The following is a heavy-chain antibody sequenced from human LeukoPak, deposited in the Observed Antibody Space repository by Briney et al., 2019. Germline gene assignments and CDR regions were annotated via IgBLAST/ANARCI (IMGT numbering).Heavy chain of an antibody. D-gene: IGHD6-19*01. J-gene: IGHJ4*02. V-gene: IGHV4-4*07. CDR1: GGSISSYY. CDR2: IYTSGST. Sequence: SETLSLTCTVSGGSISSYYWSWIRQPAGKGLEWIGRIYTSGSTNYNPSLKSRVTMSVDTSKNQFSLKLSSVTAADTAVYYCARETGIAVAGIVLFDYWGQGALVTVSS. CDR3: ARETGIAVAGIVLFDY.